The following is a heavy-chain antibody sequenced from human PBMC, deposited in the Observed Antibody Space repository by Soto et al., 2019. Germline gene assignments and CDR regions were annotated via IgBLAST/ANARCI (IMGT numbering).Heavy chain of an antibody. J-gene: IGHJ6*02. CDR1: GYTFTSYG. Sequence: ASVKVSCKASGYTFTSYGISWVRQAPGQGLEWMGWISAYNGNTNYAQKLQGRVTMTTHTSTSTAYMELRSLRSDDTAVYYCARDYRQWLVRYYYYGMDVWGQGTTVTVSS. CDR3: ARDYRQWLVRYYYYGMDV. D-gene: IGHD6-19*01. V-gene: IGHV1-18*04. CDR2: ISAYNGNT.